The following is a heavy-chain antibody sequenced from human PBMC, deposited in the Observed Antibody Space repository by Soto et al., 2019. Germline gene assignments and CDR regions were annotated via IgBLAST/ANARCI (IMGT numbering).Heavy chain of an antibody. CDR3: ARGASSSSFDY. CDR1: GFTFSTYW. D-gene: IGHD6-19*01. V-gene: IGHV3-7*01. Sequence: GGSLRLSCAASGFTFSTYWMSWVRQAPGKGLEWVANIKQDGSEKYYVDSVKGRFTISRDNAKNSLYLQMNSLRAEDTAVYYCARGASSSSFDYWGQGTLVTVSS. CDR2: IKQDGSEK. J-gene: IGHJ4*02.